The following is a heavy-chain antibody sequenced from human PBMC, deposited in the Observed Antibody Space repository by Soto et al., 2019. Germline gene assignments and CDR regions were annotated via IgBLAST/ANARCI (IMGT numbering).Heavy chain of an antibody. Sequence: PSETLSLTCTVSGGSVSSGSYYWSWIRQPPGKGLEWIGYIYYGGSTNYNPSLKSRVTISVDTSKNQFSLKLSSVTAADTAVYYCARVSSSGYYYYFDYWGQGTLVTVSS. J-gene: IGHJ4*02. V-gene: IGHV4-61*01. CDR1: GGSVSSGSYY. CDR2: IYYGGST. D-gene: IGHD3-22*01. CDR3: ARVSSSGYYYYFDY.